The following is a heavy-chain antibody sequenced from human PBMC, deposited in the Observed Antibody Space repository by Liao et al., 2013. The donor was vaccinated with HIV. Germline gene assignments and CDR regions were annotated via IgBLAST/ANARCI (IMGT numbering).Heavy chain of an antibody. Sequence: QLQLQESGPGLVKPSETLSLTCTVSGGSISSDSYYWAWIRQPPGKGLEWIGSLYYSGSTFHNPSLKSRLTISADTSKNHFSLKLTSVTAADTAVYYCARAGKVYDFLTGYYAFDYWGRGTLVTVSS. D-gene: IGHD3-9*01. CDR1: GGSISSDSYY. J-gene: IGHJ4*02. V-gene: IGHV4-39*07. CDR2: LYYSGST. CDR3: ARAGKVYDFLTGYYAFDY.